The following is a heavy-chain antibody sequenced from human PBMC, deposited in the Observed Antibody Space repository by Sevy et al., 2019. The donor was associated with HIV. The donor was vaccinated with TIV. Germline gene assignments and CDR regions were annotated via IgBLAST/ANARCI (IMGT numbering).Heavy chain of an antibody. V-gene: IGHV4-4*07. Sequence: SETLSLTCTVSGGSISSYYWSWIRQPAGKGLEWIGRIYTSGSTNYNPSLKSRVTMSVDTSKNQFSLKLSSVTAADTAVYYCAREKVWFGETILYYYYGMDVWGHGTTVTVS. J-gene: IGHJ6*02. CDR3: AREKVWFGETILYYYYGMDV. CDR1: GGSISSYY. D-gene: IGHD3-10*01. CDR2: IYTSGST.